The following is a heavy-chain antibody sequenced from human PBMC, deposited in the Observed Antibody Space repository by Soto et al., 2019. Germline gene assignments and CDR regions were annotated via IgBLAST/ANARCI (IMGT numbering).Heavy chain of an antibody. V-gene: IGHV1-18*01. J-gene: IGHJ5*02. CDR2: ISAYNGNT. CDR1: GYTFTSYG. Sequence: QVQLVQSGAEVKKPGASVKVSCKASGYTFTSYGISWVRQAPGQGLEWMGWISAYNGNTNYAQKLQGRVTMTTDTSTSTDYMELRSLRSDDTAVYYCAGGSSSWSPRGWFDPWGQGTLVTVSS. D-gene: IGHD6-13*01. CDR3: AGGSSSWSPRGWFDP.